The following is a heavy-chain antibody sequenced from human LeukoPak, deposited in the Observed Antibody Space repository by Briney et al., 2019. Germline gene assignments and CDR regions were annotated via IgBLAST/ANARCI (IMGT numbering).Heavy chain of an antibody. D-gene: IGHD2-2*01. J-gene: IGHJ3*02. V-gene: IGHV3-23*01. Sequence: QTGGSLRLSCAASGFTFSNYAMSWVRQAPGKGLEWVLAISGSGGSTYYADSVKGRFTISRDNSKNTVYLQMSSLRAEDTAVYYCAKDPDRDIVVLSVAKASDAFDIWGQGTMVTVSS. CDR2: ISGSGGST. CDR1: GFTFSNYA. CDR3: AKDPDRDIVVLSVAKASDAFDI.